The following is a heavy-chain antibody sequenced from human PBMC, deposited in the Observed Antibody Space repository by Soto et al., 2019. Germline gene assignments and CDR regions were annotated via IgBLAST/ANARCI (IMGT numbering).Heavy chain of an antibody. CDR3: VRMGSIFLTVDCSWFDP. CDR1: GDSVSTSSYY. V-gene: IGHV4-39*01. CDR2: VFYTGRT. J-gene: IGHJ5*02. Sequence: QLQLQESGPGLVTPSETLSLTCTVSGDSVSTSSYYWGWIRQPPGKGLEWIGSVFYTGRTHYNPSLESRITISVDTTKNHFSLRLRSVTAADTSVYYCVRMGSIFLTVDCSWFDPWGQGTLVTVSS. D-gene: IGHD4-4*01.